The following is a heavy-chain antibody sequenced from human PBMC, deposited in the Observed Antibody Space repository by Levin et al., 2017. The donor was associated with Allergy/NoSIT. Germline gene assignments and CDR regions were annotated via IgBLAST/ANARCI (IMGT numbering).Heavy chain of an antibody. CDR2: ISSSGSTI. Sequence: GGSLRLSCAASGFTFSSYEMNWVRQAPGKGLEWVSYISSSGSTIYYADSVKGRFTISRDNAKNSLYLQMNSLRAEDTAVYYCARDGGYGDSYWYFDLWGRGTLVTVSS. V-gene: IGHV3-48*03. CDR3: ARDGGYGDSYWYFDL. CDR1: GFTFSSYE. J-gene: IGHJ2*01. D-gene: IGHD4-17*01.